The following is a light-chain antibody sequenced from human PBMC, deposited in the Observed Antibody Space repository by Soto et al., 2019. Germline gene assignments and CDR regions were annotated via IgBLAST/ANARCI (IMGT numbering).Light chain of an antibody. J-gene: IGKJ3*01. Sequence: ILMTQSPSSLSASVGARVTIACRASQGITNYLTWYQQKPRKAPQLLIYSASSFQSGVPSRFSGSGSETDITLTISSLQPEDSPTDHCYQCYTSAQCFTFGPGTKVAI. CDR3: YQCYTSAQCFT. V-gene: IGKV1-39*01. CDR1: QGITNY. CDR2: SAS.